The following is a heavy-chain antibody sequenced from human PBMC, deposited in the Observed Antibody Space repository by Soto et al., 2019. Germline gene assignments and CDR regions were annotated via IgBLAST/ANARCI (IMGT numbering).Heavy chain of an antibody. CDR1: GFTFGHYG. CDR3: ARGTIFLVSKPSDGNGRDV. CDR2: IAYDGINK. V-gene: IGHV3-30*03. Sequence: QVQLVESGGGVGQPGTSLSLSCAASGFTFGHYGMHWVRQAPGKGLEWVAVIAYDGINKHHSASVKGRFTIARDNSKKTVSLQMDSLTVEDTAVYYCARGTIFLVSKPSDGNGRDVWGQGTTVTVSS. D-gene: IGHD2-15*01. J-gene: IGHJ6*02.